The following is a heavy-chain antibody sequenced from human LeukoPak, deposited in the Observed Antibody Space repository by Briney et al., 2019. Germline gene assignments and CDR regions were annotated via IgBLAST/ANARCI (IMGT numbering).Heavy chain of an antibody. D-gene: IGHD3-16*02. CDR2: IKSKTDGGTT. Sequence: GGSLRLSCAASGFTFSNAWMSWVRQAPGKGLEWVGHIKSKTDGGTTDYAAPVKGRFTISRDDSKNTLYLQMNSLKTEDTAVYYCTTDEYDYVWGSYRFDYWGQGTLVTVSS. J-gene: IGHJ4*02. CDR3: TTDEYDYVWGSYRFDY. CDR1: GFTFSNAW. V-gene: IGHV3-15*01.